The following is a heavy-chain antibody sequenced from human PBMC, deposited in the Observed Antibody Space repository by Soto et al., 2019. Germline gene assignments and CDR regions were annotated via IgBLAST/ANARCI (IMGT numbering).Heavy chain of an antibody. Sequence: VQLVESGGGLVQPGGSLRLSCAASGFTFSSYAMHWVRQAPGKGLEWVAVISYDGSNKYYADSVKGRFTISRDNSKNTLYLQMNSLRAEDTAVYYCAREPGIVGATLQEDYWGQGTLVTVSS. J-gene: IGHJ4*02. CDR1: GFTFSSYA. V-gene: IGHV3-30-3*01. D-gene: IGHD1-26*01. CDR3: AREPGIVGATLQEDY. CDR2: ISYDGSNK.